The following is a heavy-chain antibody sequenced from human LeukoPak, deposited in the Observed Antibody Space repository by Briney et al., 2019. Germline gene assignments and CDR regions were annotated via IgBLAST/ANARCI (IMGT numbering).Heavy chain of an antibody. CDR2: ISGSGGST. CDR1: GFTFSSHA. V-gene: IGHV3-23*01. D-gene: IGHD5-18*01. Sequence: GGSLRLSCAASGFTFSSHAMSWVRQAPGKGLEWLSAISGSGGSTYYVDSVKGRFTISRDNSKNTLYLQMNSLRAEDTAVYYCAKLPKLRGYSYGPAGYWGQGTLVTVSS. J-gene: IGHJ4*02. CDR3: AKLPKLRGYSYGPAGY.